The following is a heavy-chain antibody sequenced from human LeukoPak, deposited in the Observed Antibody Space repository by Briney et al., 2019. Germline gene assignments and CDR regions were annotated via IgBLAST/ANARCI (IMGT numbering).Heavy chain of an antibody. V-gene: IGHV1-46*03. J-gene: IGHJ4*02. Sequence: ASVKISCKTSGYTFTSYYIHWVRQAPGQGLEWMGIINPSGGSTSYAQKFQGRVTMTRDTSTSTVYMELSSLRSEDTAVYYCARVGYYGSGSYGGLGYWGQGTLVTVSS. D-gene: IGHD3-10*01. CDR1: GYTFTSYY. CDR2: INPSGGST. CDR3: ARVGYYGSGSYGGLGY.